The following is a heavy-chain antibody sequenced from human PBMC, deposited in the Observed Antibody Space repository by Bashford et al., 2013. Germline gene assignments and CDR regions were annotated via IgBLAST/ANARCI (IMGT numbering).Heavy chain of an antibody. V-gene: IGHV4-31*03. J-gene: IGHJ3*02. D-gene: IGHD2-15*01. CDR1: GGSISSGGYY. Sequence: SETLSLTCTVSGGSISSGGYYWSWIRQHPGKGLEWIGYIYYSGSTYYNPSLKSRVTMSVDTSKNQLSLKLSSVTAADTAVYYCARDRCRGGSCPDAFDIWAKGRWSPSPQ. CDR3: ARDRCRGGSCPDAFDI. CDR2: IYYSGST.